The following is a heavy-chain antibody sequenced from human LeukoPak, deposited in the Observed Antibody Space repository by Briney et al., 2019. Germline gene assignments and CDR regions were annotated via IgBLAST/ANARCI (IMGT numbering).Heavy chain of an antibody. V-gene: IGHV3-11*05. D-gene: IGHD5-24*01. CDR1: GFTFSDYY. J-gene: IGHJ4*02. Sequence: GGSLRLSCAASGFTFSDYYMSWIRQAPGKGLEWVSYISSSSSYTNYADSVKGRFTISRDNAKNSLYLQMNSLRAEDTAVYYCARVLVEMATTYYFDYWGQGTPVTVSS. CDR2: ISSSSSYT. CDR3: ARVLVEMATTYYFDY.